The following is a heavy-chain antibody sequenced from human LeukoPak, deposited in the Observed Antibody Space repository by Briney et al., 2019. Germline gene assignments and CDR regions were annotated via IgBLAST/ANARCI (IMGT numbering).Heavy chain of an antibody. CDR3: ARDGLWIQMYYYYGMDV. V-gene: IGHV1-18*01. Sequence: GASVKVSCKASGYTSTSYGISWVRQAPGQGLEWMGWISAYNGNTNYAQKLQGRVTMTTDTSTSTAYMELRSLRSDDTAVYYCARDGLWIQMYYYYGMDVWGQGTTVTVSS. D-gene: IGHD5-18*01. J-gene: IGHJ6*02. CDR2: ISAYNGNT. CDR1: GYTSTSYG.